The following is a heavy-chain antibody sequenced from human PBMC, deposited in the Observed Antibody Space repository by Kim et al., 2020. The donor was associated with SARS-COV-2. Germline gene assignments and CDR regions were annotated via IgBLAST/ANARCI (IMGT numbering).Heavy chain of an antibody. V-gene: IGHV3-23*01. CDR3: AKEMHRSGSPWSYDY. CDR1: GFTFSSYA. CDR2: ISDSGGST. D-gene: IGHD1-26*01. J-gene: IGHJ4*02. Sequence: GGSLRLSCAVSGFTFSSYAMSWVRQAPGKGLEWVSGISDSGGSTYYADSVKGRFTISRDNSKNTLYLRMNSLRAEDTAVYYCAKEMHRSGSPWSYDYWGQGTLVTVSS.